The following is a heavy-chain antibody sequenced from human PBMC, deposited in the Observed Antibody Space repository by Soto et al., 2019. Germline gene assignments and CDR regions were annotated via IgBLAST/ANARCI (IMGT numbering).Heavy chain of an antibody. J-gene: IGHJ4*02. V-gene: IGHV3-11*01. D-gene: IGHD3-16*02. Sequence: ESGGGLVKPGGSLRLSCEASGFTFSDYYMSWIRQAPGKGLEWVSYISSSVSTIYYADSVKGRFTISTDNAKNSLYQQINSLRAEDTAVYYCASGGHDYVWGSYRPLEAGGQGTVVTVSS. CDR1: GFTFSDYY. CDR2: ISSSVSTI. CDR3: ASGGHDYVWGSYRPLEA.